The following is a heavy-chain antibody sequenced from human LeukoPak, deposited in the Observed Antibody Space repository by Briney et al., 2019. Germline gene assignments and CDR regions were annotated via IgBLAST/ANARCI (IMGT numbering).Heavy chain of an antibody. J-gene: IGHJ5*02. V-gene: IGHV1-69*05. CDR1: GGTFSSYA. Sequence: LVKVSCKASGGTFSSYAISWVRQAPGQGLEWMGRIIPIFGTANYAQKFQGRVTITTDESTSTAYMELSSLRSEDTAVYYCARDLWDDYRDNWFDPWGQGTLVTVSS. D-gene: IGHD4-11*01. CDR2: IIPIFGTA. CDR3: ARDLWDDYRDNWFDP.